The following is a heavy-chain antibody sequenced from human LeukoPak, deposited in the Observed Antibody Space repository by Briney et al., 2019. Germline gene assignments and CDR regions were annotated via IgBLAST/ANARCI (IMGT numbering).Heavy chain of an antibody. V-gene: IGHV3-64*01. Sequence: GGSLRLSCAASGFTFSSYAMHWVRQAPGKGLEYVSAISSNGGSTYYANSVKGRFTISRDNSENTLYLQMGSLRAEDMAAYYCARGKGMTTVTTTRNYYYGMDVWGQGTTVTVSS. J-gene: IGHJ6*02. CDR3: ARGKGMTTVTTTRNYYYGMDV. CDR2: ISSNGGST. CDR1: GFTFSSYA. D-gene: IGHD4-17*01.